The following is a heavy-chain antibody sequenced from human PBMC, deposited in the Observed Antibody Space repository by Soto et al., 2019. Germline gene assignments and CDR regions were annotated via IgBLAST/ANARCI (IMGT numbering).Heavy chain of an antibody. J-gene: IGHJ6*02. Sequence: PSETLSLTCTVSGGSISSYYWSWIRQPPGKGLEWIGYIYYSGSTNYNPSLKSRVTISVDTSKNQFSLKLSSVTAADTAVYYCATDSVAGASYYYYYGMDVWGQGTTVTVSS. CDR1: GGSISSYY. V-gene: IGHV4-59*01. D-gene: IGHD6-19*01. CDR3: ATDSVAGASYYYYYGMDV. CDR2: IYYSGST.